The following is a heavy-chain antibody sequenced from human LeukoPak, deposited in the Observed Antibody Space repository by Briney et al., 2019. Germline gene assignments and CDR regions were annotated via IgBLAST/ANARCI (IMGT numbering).Heavy chain of an antibody. Sequence: NAGDPLSLPCTLSGGSIGRYYWGWIRQPPGGGLEWIAYIFFSGPTKYNPSLERRVTIAVDTSKNQFSLDLTPVTAADPALYYCARGGDGYNYVDYWGPGTLVTVSS. J-gene: IGHJ4*02. CDR2: IFFSGPT. CDR1: GGSIGRYY. CDR3: ARGGDGYNYVDY. V-gene: IGHV4-59*07. D-gene: IGHD5-24*01.